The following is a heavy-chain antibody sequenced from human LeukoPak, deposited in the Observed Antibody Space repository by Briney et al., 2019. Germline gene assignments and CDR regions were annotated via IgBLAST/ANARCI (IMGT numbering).Heavy chain of an antibody. Sequence: GGSLRLSCAASGFTFSSYSMNWVRQAPGKGLEWVSYISSSSSSTIYYADSVKGRFTISRDNAKNSLYLQMNSLRDEDTAVYYCARAGRFHGTFDYWGQGTLVTVSS. CDR2: ISSSSSSTI. CDR3: ARAGRFHGTFDY. J-gene: IGHJ4*02. CDR1: GFTFSSYS. D-gene: IGHD1-26*01. V-gene: IGHV3-48*02.